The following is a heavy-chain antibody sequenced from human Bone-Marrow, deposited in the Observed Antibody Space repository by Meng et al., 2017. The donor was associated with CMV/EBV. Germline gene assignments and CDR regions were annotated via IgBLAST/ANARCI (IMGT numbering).Heavy chain of an antibody. D-gene: IGHD5-18*01. J-gene: IGHJ6*02. CDR3: ARGRGYSYGRYYYYGMDV. CDR1: GYTFTSYG. Sequence: ASVKVSCKASGYTFTSYGISWVRQAPGQGLEWMGWISAYNGNTNYAQKLQGRVTMTTDTSTITAYMELSRLRSDDTAVYYCARGRGYSYGRYYYYGMDVWGQGTKVTVSS. CDR2: ISAYNGNT. V-gene: IGHV1-18*01.